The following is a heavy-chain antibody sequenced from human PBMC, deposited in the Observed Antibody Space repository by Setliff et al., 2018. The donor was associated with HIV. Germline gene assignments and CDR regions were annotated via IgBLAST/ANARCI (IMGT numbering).Heavy chain of an antibody. J-gene: IGHJ6*03. CDR1: GGSISSYY. Sequence: SETLSLTCTVSGGSISSYYWSWIRQPPGKGLEWIGYIYYSGSTNYNPSLKSRVTISVDTSKNQFSLKLSSVTAADTAVYYCARQSIAEARTRSTYYYSMDVWGKGTTVTVSS. D-gene: IGHD6-19*01. V-gene: IGHV4-59*08. CDR3: ARQSIAEARTRSTYYYSMDV. CDR2: IYYSGST.